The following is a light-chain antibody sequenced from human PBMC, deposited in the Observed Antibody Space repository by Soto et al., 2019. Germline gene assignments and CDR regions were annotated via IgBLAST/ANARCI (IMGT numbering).Light chain of an antibody. Sequence: EIVMTQSPATLSVSPGERATLSCRASQSVSSNLAWYQQKPGQAPRLLIYGASTRATGIPARFSGSGSGTEFTLTISSLQSEDFALYYCQQYNNWPPVITFGQGTRLEIK. CDR2: GAS. V-gene: IGKV3-15*01. CDR1: QSVSSN. J-gene: IGKJ5*01. CDR3: QQYNNWPPVIT.